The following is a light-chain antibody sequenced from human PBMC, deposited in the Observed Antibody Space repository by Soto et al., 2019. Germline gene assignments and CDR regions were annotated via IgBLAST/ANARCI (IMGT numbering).Light chain of an antibody. Sequence: EIVLTQSPGTLSLSPGERATLFCRASQSVATSQLAWYQQKPGQAPRLLIGASSRATGVPDRFIASGSGTDFTLTISRLEPEDFAVYYCQQFASSPRTIGRGTTVEIK. J-gene: IGKJ1*01. V-gene: IGKV3-20*01. CDR3: QQFASSPRT. CDR1: QSVATSQ. CDR2: GAS.